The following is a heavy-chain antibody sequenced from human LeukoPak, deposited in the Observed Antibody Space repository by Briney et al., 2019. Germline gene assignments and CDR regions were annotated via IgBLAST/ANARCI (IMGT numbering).Heavy chain of an antibody. CDR3: VRGITIFGVVSYFDY. V-gene: IGHV3-7*01. CDR1: GVTVSSNY. Sequence: PGGSLRLSCAASGVTVSSNYMSWVRQAPGKGLEWVANIKQDGSEKYYVDSVKGRFTISRDSAKNSLYLQMNSLRAEDTAVYYCVRGITIFGVVSYFDYWGQGTLVTVSS. CDR2: IKQDGSEK. J-gene: IGHJ4*02. D-gene: IGHD3-3*01.